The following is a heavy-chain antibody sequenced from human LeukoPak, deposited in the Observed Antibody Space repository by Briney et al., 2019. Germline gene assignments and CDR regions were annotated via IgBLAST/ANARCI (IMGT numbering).Heavy chain of an antibody. CDR1: GGSFSGYY. CDR3: ARRRGSWSYYYYYMDV. D-gene: IGHD6-13*01. CDR2: INHSGST. J-gene: IGHJ6*03. Sequence: SETLSLTCAVYGGSFSGYYWSWIRQPPGKGLEWIGEINHSGSTNYNPSLKSRVTISVDTSKNQFSLKLSSVTAADTAVYYCARRRGSWSYYYYYMDVWGKGTTVTISS. V-gene: IGHV4-34*01.